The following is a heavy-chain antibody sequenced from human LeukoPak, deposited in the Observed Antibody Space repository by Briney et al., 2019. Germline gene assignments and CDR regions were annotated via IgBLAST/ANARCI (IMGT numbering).Heavy chain of an antibody. CDR3: ARPLDYGSGSYSD. CDR1: GGSISSSNW. Sequence: SETLSLTCAVSGGSISSSNWWSWVRQPPGKGLEWIGEINHSGSTNYNPSLKSRVTISVDTSKNQFSLKLSSVTAADTAVYYCARPLDYGSGSYSDWGQGTLVTVSS. V-gene: IGHV4-4*02. D-gene: IGHD3-10*01. J-gene: IGHJ4*02. CDR2: INHSGST.